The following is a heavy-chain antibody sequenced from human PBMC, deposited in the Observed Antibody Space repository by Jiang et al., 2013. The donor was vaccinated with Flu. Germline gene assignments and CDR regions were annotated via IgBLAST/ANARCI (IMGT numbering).Heavy chain of an antibody. D-gene: IGHD2-2*01. J-gene: IGHJ4*02. CDR2: IYYSGST. CDR1: GGSISSSSYY. CDR3: AAEVVVGPADRSIH. Sequence: LLKPSETLSLTCTVSGGSISSSSYYWGWIRQPPGKGLEWIGSIYYSGSTYYNPSLKSRVTISVDTSKNQFSLKLSSVTAADTAVYYCAAEVVVGPADRSIHWGQGTLVTVSS. V-gene: IGHV4-39*01.